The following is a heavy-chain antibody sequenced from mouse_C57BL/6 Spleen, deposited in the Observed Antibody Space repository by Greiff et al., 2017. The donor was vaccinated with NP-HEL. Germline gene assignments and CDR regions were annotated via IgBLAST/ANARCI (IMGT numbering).Heavy chain of an antibody. J-gene: IGHJ1*03. CDR1: GFTFSDYY. CDR3: ARDGIYYYGSFRYFDV. D-gene: IGHD1-1*01. Sequence: DVKLVESEGGLVQPGSSMKLSCTASGFTFSDYYMAWVRQVPEKGLEWVANINYDGSSTYSLDSLTSRFLISRDNAKNILYLQMSSLKAEDTATYYCARDGIYYYGSFRYFDVWGTGTTVTVSS. V-gene: IGHV5-16*01. CDR2: INYDGSST.